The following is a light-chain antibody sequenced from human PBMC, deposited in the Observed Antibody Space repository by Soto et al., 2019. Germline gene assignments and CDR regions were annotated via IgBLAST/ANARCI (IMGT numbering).Light chain of an antibody. CDR2: GAS. V-gene: IGKV3-20*01. CDR1: QSVSSNY. J-gene: IGKJ1*01. Sequence: EIVLTQSPGTLSLSPGERATLSCRASQSVSSNYLAWYQQKPGQAPGLLIYGASTRATGIPDRFSGSGSGTDLTLTISSLEPEDFAVYYCQQYGSSPPWTFGQGTKVELK. CDR3: QQYGSSPPWT.